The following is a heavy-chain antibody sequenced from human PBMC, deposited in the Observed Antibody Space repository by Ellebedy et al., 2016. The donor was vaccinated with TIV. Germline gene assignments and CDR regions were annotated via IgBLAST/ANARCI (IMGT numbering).Heavy chain of an antibody. CDR2: ISFHGNDK. V-gene: IGHV3-30*01. J-gene: IGHJ3*02. CDR3: AREGGAAGTVAFDI. CDR1: GFTFNSDS. Sequence: GESLKISCAASGFTFNSDSMHWVRQAPGKGLEWVAGISFHGNDKHYADSVKGRFTISRGNSENMLYLQMNSLRAEDTAVYYCAREGGAAGTVAFDIWGQGTMVTVSS. D-gene: IGHD6-13*01.